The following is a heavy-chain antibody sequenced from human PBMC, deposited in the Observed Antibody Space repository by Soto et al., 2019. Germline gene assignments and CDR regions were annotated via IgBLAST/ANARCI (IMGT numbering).Heavy chain of an antibody. J-gene: IGHJ4*02. CDR2: ISGSDGST. CDR3: AKELLSNYDSSGYNDY. Sequence: HPGGSLRLSCAASGFTFSSYAMCWVRQAPGKGLEWVSAISGSDGSTYYADSVKGRFTISRDTSKNTLYLHMNSLRDEDTAVYYCAKELLSNYDSSGYNDYWGQGTRVPVSS. V-gene: IGHV3-23*01. CDR1: GFTFSSYA. D-gene: IGHD3-22*01.